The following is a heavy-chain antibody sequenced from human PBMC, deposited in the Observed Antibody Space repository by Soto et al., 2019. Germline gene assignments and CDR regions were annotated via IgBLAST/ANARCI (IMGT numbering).Heavy chain of an antibody. V-gene: IGHV1-46*01. Sequence: GASVKVSCKASGGTFSSYAISWVRQAPGQGLEWMGIINPSGGSTSYAQKLQGRVTMTTDTSTSTAYMELRSLRSDDTAVYYCARVAITLVRGVSFYYYYGMDVWGQGTTVTVSS. J-gene: IGHJ6*02. CDR3: ARVAITLVRGVSFYYYYGMDV. D-gene: IGHD3-10*01. CDR2: INPSGGST. CDR1: GGTFSSYA.